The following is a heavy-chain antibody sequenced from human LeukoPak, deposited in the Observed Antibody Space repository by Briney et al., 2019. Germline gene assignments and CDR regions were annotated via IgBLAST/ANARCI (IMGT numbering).Heavy chain of an antibody. V-gene: IGHV3-23*01. CDR3: ARGPPLFDP. J-gene: IGHJ5*02. CDR2: ISGSGGST. Sequence: PGGSLRLSCAASGFTFSSYAMSWVRQAPGKGLEWVSAISGSGGSTYYADSVKGRFTISRDNAKNSLFLQMNSLRVEDTAMYFCARGPPLFDPWGQGTLVTVSS. CDR1: GFTFSSYA.